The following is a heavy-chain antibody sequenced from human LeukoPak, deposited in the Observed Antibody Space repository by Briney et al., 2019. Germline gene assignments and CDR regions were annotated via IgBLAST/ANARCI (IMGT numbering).Heavy chain of an antibody. CDR1: GGFVSSGSYY. J-gene: IGHJ3*02. V-gene: IGHV4-61*01. Sequence: PSETLCLTCTVSGGFVSSGSYYWSWIRQPPGKGLEWIGYIYYSGSTNYNPSLKSRVTISVDTSKNQFSLKLSSVTAADTAVYYCARGLDYGDYVDTFDIWGQGTMVTVSS. CDR2: IYYSGST. CDR3: ARGLDYGDYVDTFDI. D-gene: IGHD4-17*01.